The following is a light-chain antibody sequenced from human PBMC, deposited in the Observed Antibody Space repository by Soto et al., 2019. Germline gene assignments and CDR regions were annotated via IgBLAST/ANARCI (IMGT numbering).Light chain of an antibody. CDR2: APS. Sequence: IVVPPTPLSLPVTPGAPTYISSSSSQTLLNQGDGTTYLDWYLQKPGQSPQVLIYAPSYRATGVPDRFSGSGSGTDFTLKISRVEAEDVAVYYCMQRDESPVTFGGGTKVDI. CDR3: MQRDESPVT. CDR1: QTLLNQGDGTTY. V-gene: IGKV2-40*01. J-gene: IGKJ4*01.